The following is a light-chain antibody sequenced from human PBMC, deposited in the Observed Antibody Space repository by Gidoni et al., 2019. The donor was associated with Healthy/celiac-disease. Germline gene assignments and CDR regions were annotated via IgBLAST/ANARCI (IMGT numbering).Light chain of an antibody. CDR2: STS. V-gene: IGLV7-43*01. J-gene: IGLJ2*01. Sequence: QTVVTQEPSLTVSPGWTVTLTCASTTGAVTSGYYPNWFQQKPGQAPRALIYSTSNKHPWTPARFSGSRLGGKAALTLSGVQPEDEAEYYCLLYYGGAQRVFGGGTKLTVL. CDR3: LLYYGGAQRV. CDR1: TGAVTSGYY.